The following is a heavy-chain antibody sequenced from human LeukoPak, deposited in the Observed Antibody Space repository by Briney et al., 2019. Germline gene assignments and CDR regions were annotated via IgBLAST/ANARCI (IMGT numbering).Heavy chain of an antibody. CDR3: ARAQLEPALSNWFDP. J-gene: IGHJ5*02. CDR2: TYYRSKWYN. V-gene: IGHV6-1*01. D-gene: IGHD1-1*01. CDR1: GDSVSSNSAA. Sequence: SQTLSLTCALSGDSVSSNSAAWNWIRQSPSRGLEWLGRTYYRSKWYNDYAASVKSRITINPDTSKNQFSLQLNSVTAEDTAVYYCARAQLEPALSNWFDPWGQGTLVTVSS.